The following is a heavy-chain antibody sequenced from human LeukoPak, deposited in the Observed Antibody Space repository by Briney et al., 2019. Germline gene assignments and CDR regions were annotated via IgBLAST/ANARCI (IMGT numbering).Heavy chain of an antibody. D-gene: IGHD3-10*01. Sequence: PSETLSLTCAVYGESFSGYYWSWIRQPPGKGLEWIGEINHSVSTNYNPSLKSRVTISVDTSKNQFSLKLSSVTAADTAVYYCARRWGSGNYYGSGSYLYYYYGMDVWGQGTTVTVSS. CDR2: INHSVST. J-gene: IGHJ6*02. CDR1: GESFSGYY. CDR3: ARRWGSGNYYGSGSYLYYYYGMDV. V-gene: IGHV4-34*01.